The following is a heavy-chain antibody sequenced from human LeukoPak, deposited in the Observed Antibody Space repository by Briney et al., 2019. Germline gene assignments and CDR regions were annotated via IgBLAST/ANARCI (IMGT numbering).Heavy chain of an antibody. CDR2: IYPGDSDT. Sequence: GESPKIPCKGSGYSFTSYWIGWVRQMPGKGLEWMGIIYPGDSDTRYSPSFQGQVTISADKSISTAYLQWRSLKAADTAMYYGARLFEVEMASLCYFDYWGQGTMVAVSS. D-gene: IGHD5-24*01. V-gene: IGHV5-51*01. J-gene: IGHJ4*02. CDR3: ARLFEVEMASLCYFDY. CDR1: GYSFTSYW.